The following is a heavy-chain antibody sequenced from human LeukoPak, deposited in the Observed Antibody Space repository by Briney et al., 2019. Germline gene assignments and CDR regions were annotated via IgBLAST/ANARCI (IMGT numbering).Heavy chain of an antibody. CDR2: IGSSSSII. J-gene: IGHJ3*02. CDR3: ARGYCSGGSCYSGDAFDI. V-gene: IGHV3-48*01. D-gene: IGHD2-15*01. Sequence: GGSLRLSCVISGFSVNDNHINWVRQAPGKGLEWVSYIGSSSSIIYYADSMKGRFTISRDNAKNSLYLQMNSLRAEDTAVYYCARGYCSGGSCYSGDAFDIWGQGTMVTVSS. CDR1: GFSVNDNH.